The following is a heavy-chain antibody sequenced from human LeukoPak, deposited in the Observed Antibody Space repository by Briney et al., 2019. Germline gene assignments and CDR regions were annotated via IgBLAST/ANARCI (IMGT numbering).Heavy chain of an antibody. Sequence: SVKVSCKASGGTSSSYAISWVRQAPGQGLEWMGGIIPIFGTANCAQKFQGRVTITADESTSIAYMELSSLRSEDTAVYYCARGGSGSYNWFDPWGQGTLVTVSS. J-gene: IGHJ5*02. CDR1: GGTSSSYA. D-gene: IGHD1-26*01. V-gene: IGHV1-69*13. CDR3: ARGGSGSYNWFDP. CDR2: IIPIFGTA.